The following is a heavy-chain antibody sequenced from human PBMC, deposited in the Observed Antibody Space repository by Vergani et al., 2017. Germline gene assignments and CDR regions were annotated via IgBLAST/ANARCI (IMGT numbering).Heavy chain of an antibody. CDR2: IHHSGDT. CDR1: DSSIMTNPY. D-gene: IGHD3-10*01. Sequence: QVQLQESGPGLVKPSETLTLTCDVSDSSIMTNPYWGWFRQSPGKGLEWIGCIHHSGDTHYNSSLKSRVSISIVSSSKFSLSLTSVTAADTAIYYCAGHRGSGGFFPSSCFYGMGVWGHGTTVTVSS. CDR3: AGHRGSGGFFPSSCFYGMGV. V-gene: IGHV4-38-2*01. J-gene: IGHJ6*02.